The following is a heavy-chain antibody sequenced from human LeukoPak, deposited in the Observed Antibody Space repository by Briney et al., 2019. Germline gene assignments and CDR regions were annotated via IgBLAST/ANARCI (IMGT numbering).Heavy chain of an antibody. V-gene: IGHV1-69*05. CDR3: AREGIAVAGTALNSAFDI. CDR1: GGTFSSYA. Sequence: GASVKVSCKASGGTFSSYAISGVRQAPGQGLERMGRILPILGTANYPQKFQGRVTITTDESTSIAYMELSSLRSEDTGVYYCAREGIAVAGTALNSAFDIWGQGTMVTVSS. J-gene: IGHJ3*02. CDR2: ILPILGTA. D-gene: IGHD6-19*01.